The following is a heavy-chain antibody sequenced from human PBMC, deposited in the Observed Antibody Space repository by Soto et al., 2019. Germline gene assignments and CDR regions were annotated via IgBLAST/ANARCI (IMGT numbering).Heavy chain of an antibody. CDR1: GYSFTNYC. CDR3: ARDVVLLTASWHYDL. V-gene: IGHV1-46*01. CDR2: INPRTGST. Sequence: QVQLVQSGAGVKKPGTSVKVSCKAAGYSFTNYCMYWVRQAPGQGLEWMGMINPRTGSTRYAQKFQERVTLTRYTSTTTVYMELSTLISDDTAVYYCARDVVLLTASWHYDLWGPGTLVTVSS. D-gene: IGHD2-2*01. J-gene: IGHJ2*01.